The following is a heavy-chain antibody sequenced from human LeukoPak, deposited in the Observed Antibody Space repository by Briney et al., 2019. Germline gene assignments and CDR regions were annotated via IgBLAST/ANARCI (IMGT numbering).Heavy chain of an antibody. J-gene: IGHJ4*02. D-gene: IGHD1-26*01. CDR2: INTDGSST. V-gene: IGHV3-74*01. Sequence: GGSLRLSCAASGFTFTRYWMHWVRQAPGKGLVWVSRINTDGSSTSYADSVKGRFTISRDNAKNTLYPQMNSLRAEDTAVYYCAREATAEFDCWGQGTLVTVSS. CDR3: AREATAEFDC. CDR1: GFTFTRYW.